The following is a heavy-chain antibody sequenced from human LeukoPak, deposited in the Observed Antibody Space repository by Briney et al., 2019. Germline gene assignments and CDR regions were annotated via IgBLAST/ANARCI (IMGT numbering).Heavy chain of an antibody. Sequence: PSETLSLTCAVSRSSITSGYYWGWIRKPPGKGLEWIGSIYHSGSTYYNPSLKSRVTISVDTSKNQFSLRLSSVIAADSAVYYCATTYYYDSSGVFDIWGQGTMVTVSS. CDR2: IYHSGST. V-gene: IGHV4-38-2*01. D-gene: IGHD3-22*01. CDR3: ATTYYYDSSGVFDI. CDR1: RSSITSGYY. J-gene: IGHJ3*02.